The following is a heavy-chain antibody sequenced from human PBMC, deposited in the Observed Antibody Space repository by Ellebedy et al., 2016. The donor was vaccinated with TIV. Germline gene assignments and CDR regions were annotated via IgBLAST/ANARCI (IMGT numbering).Heavy chain of an antibody. Sequence: GESLKISCAASAFSFSNFWMTWVRQAPGKGLEWVANIKPDGSEEVYLDSVKGRFTISRDNAKNSLYLQMNSLRAEDTAVYYCARDPYSDNSVYLFGAFDIWGPGTIVTVSS. D-gene: IGHD3-22*01. CDR3: ARDPYSDNSVYLFGAFDI. J-gene: IGHJ3*02. CDR2: IKPDGSEE. CDR1: AFSFSNFW. V-gene: IGHV3-7*01.